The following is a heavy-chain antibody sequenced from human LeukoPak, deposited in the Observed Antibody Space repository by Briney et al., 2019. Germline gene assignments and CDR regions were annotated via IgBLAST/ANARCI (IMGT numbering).Heavy chain of an antibody. Sequence: SETLSLTCTVSGGSISSTSYYWGWIRQPPGKGLEWIGSIYYSGSTYYNPSLKSRVTISVDTSKNQFSPKLSSVTAADTAVYYCARIVRRRGYSYHYYYYYMDVWGKGTTVTVSS. CDR1: GGSISSTSYY. V-gene: IGHV4-39*07. D-gene: IGHD5-18*01. CDR3: ARIVRRRGYSYHYYYYYMDV. CDR2: IYYSGST. J-gene: IGHJ6*03.